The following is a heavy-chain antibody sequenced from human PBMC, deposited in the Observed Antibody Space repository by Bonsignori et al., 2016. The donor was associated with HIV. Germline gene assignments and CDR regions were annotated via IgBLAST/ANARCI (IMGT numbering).Heavy chain of an antibody. CDR3: APSRYSSGWFFDY. CDR2: IRFDGSHK. D-gene: IGHD6-19*01. Sequence: VRQMPGKGLEWVAFIRFDGSHKYYADSVKGRFTISRDNSKNTLYLQMNSLRAEDTAVYYCAPSRYSSGWFFDYWGQGTLVTVSS. J-gene: IGHJ4*02. V-gene: IGHV3-30*02.